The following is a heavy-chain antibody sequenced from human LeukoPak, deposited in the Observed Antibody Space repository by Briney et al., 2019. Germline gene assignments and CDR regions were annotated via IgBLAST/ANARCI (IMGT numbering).Heavy chain of an antibody. D-gene: IGHD4-11*01. V-gene: IGHV4-59*08. Sequence: PSETLFVTCTVSGGSITSYCWSWIRQPPGKGLEWIGYNYYNQNINYNPSLKSRVTISVDTSKNQFSLKLRYVTAADTAVYYCARYDYSYSWACDNWGEGPLVTVSS. CDR2: NYYNQNI. CDR3: ARYDYSYSWACDN. J-gene: IGHJ4*01. CDR1: GGSITSYC.